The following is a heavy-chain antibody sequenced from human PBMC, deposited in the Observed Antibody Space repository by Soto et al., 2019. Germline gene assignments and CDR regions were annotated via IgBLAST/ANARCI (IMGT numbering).Heavy chain of an antibody. V-gene: IGHV1-8*01. CDR1: GYTFTSYD. CDR3: ARYRLGVLMVYRYGMDV. J-gene: IGHJ6*02. CDR2: MNPNSGNT. Sequence: GASVKVSCKASGYTFTSYDINWVRQATGQGLEWMGWMNPNSGNTGYAQKFQGRVTMTRNTSISTAYMELSSLRSEDTAVYYCARYRLGVLMVYRYGMDVWGQGTTVTVSS. D-gene: IGHD2-8*01.